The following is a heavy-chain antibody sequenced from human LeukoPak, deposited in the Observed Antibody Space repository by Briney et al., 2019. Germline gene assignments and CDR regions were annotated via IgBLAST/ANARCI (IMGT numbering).Heavy chain of an antibody. J-gene: IGHJ4*02. D-gene: IGHD3-9*01. CDR3: ARGLKFYDILTAYYTFPYFDY. Sequence: SETLSLTCTVSGGSLSSYYWTWIRQPPGKGLEWIGYIYYSGSTNYNPSLKSRVTISVDTSKNQFSLKLSSVTVADTAVYYCARGLKFYDILTAYYTFPYFDYWGQGALVTVSA. V-gene: IGHV4-59*01. CDR1: GGSLSSYY. CDR2: IYYSGST.